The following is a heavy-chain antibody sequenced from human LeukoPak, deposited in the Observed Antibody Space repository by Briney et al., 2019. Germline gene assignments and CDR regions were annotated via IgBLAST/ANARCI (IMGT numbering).Heavy chain of an antibody. J-gene: IGHJ6*02. D-gene: IGHD1-26*01. Sequence: PGGSLRLSCAASGFTFSSYATSWVRQAPGKGLEWVSAISGSGGSTYYADSVKGRFTISRDNSKNTLYLQMNSLRAEDTAVYYCAKELGATYYYYGMDVWGQGTTVTVSS. CDR2: ISGSGGST. CDR1: GFTFSSYA. V-gene: IGHV3-23*01. CDR3: AKELGATYYYYGMDV.